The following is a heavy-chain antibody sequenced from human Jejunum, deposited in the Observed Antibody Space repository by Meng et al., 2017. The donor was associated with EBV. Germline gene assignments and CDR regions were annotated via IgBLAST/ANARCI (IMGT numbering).Heavy chain of an antibody. D-gene: IGHD2-21*02. CDR2: IYYSGST. J-gene: IGHJ4*02. CDR1: GDSIESRNW. CDR3: VRGGDYCLVY. V-gene: IGHV4-4*02. Sequence: GRLRVAGPGLVRPSGTLSLTCAVSGDSIESRNWWIWVRQSPERGLGWIGEIYYSGSTNYNPSLKSRVTILVDRSENHFSLHLSSVTAADTAVYYCVRGGDYCLVYWGQGTLVTVSS.